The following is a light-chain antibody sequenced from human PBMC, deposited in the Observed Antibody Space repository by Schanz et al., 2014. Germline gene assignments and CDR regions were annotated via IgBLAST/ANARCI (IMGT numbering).Light chain of an antibody. J-gene: IGLJ3*02. CDR1: SSNIGANY. Sequence: QSVLTQPPSASGTPRQRVTISCSGTSSNIGANYVNWYQQLPGTAPKLLIYRNNQRPSGVPDRVSGSKSGTSASLAISGLQSEDEADYYCAAWDNSLNGPVFGGGTKLTVL. CDR2: RNN. V-gene: IGLV1-44*01. CDR3: AAWDNSLNGPV.